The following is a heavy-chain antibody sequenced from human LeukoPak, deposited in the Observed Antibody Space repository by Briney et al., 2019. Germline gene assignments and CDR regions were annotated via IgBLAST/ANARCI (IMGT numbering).Heavy chain of an antibody. D-gene: IGHD6-13*01. CDR3: AHRTDLYSSSWYWGY. CDR2: IYWDDDK. V-gene: IGHV2-5*02. J-gene: IGHJ4*02. Sequence: SGPTLVNPTQTLTLTCTFSGFSLTTRGVGVGWIRQPPGKALEWLALIYWDDDKRYSPSLKSRLTITKDTSKNQVVLTMTNMDPVHTATYYSAHRTDLYSSSWYWGYWGQETLVTVSS. CDR1: GFSLTTRGVG.